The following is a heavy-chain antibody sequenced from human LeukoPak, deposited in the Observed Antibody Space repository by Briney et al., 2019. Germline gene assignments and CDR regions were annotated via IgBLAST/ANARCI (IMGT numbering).Heavy chain of an antibody. CDR3: AKDRLKGIAAAGTGWFDS. V-gene: IGHV3-23*01. Sequence: GGSLRLSCAASGLTFSSYAMSWVRQAPGKGLEWVSGISSSGISTLYADSVQGRFIISRDNSNNTLYLEMNNLRAEDTAVYYCAKDRLKGIAAAGTGWFDSWGQGALVTVSS. J-gene: IGHJ5*01. D-gene: IGHD6-13*01. CDR1: GLTFSSYA. CDR2: ISSSGIST.